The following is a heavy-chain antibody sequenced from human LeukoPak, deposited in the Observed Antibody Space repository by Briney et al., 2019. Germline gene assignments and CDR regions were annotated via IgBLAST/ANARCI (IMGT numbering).Heavy chain of an antibody. Sequence: GGSLRLSCAASGFTFSSYAMSWVRQAPGKGLEWVSAISGSGGSTYYADSVKGRFTISRDNSKNTLYLQMNSLRAEDTAVYYCAKTGVGRYSYGLAFDYWGQGTLVTVSS. D-gene: IGHD5-18*01. CDR3: AKTGVGRYSYGLAFDY. J-gene: IGHJ4*02. V-gene: IGHV3-23*01. CDR2: ISGSGGST. CDR1: GFTFSSYA.